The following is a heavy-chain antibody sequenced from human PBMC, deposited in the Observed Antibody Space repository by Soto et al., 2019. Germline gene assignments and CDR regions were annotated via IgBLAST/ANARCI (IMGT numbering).Heavy chain of an antibody. CDR2: INPSGST. V-gene: IGHV4-34*01. J-gene: IGHJ2*01. CDR1: GGSFSGYY. Sequence: QVQLQQWGAGLLKPSETLSLTCAVYGGSFSGYYWSWIRQPPGKGLEWIGEINPSGSTTYSPSLKSRVTISVDTSTNQFSLKLSSVTAADTAVYYCVREGIYCVSTTCYGGFFELWGRGTLVTVSS. D-gene: IGHD2-2*01. CDR3: VREGIYCVSTTCYGGFFEL.